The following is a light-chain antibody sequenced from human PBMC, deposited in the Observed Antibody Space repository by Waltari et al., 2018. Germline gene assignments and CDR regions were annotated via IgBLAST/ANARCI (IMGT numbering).Light chain of an antibody. V-gene: IGLV4-69*01. CDR3: QTWGTGIQV. Sequence: QLVLTQSPSASASLGASVKLTCTLSSGHSNFAIAWHQQQPEKGPRYLMKLRSDGSHSKGDGIPDRFSGSSSWAERYLTISSLQSEDEADYYCQTWGTGIQVFGGGTKLTVL. CDR2: LRSDGSH. J-gene: IGLJ2*01. CDR1: SGHSNFA.